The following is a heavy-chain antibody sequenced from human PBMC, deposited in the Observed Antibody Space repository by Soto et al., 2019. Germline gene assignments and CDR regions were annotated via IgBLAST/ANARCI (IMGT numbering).Heavy chain of an antibody. CDR2: ISWDGGST. CDR1: GFTFDDYT. D-gene: IGHD6-19*01. J-gene: IGHJ5*02. Sequence: GGSLRLSCAASGFTFDDYTMHWVRQAPGKGLEWVSLISWDGGSTYYADSVKGRFTISRDNSKNSLYLQMNSLGTEDTALYYCAKDNPYSSEWLVCRGCGWFDPWGQGTLVTVSS. CDR3: AKDNPYSSEWLVCRGCGWFDP. V-gene: IGHV3-43*01.